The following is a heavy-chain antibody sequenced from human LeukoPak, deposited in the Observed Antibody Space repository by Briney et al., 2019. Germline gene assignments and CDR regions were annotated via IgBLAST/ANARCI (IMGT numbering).Heavy chain of an antibody. CDR3: ARDHYDVLTGYAYNAFDI. Sequence: GASVKVSCKASGYTFTNYGVSWVRQASGQGLEWMGWISAYNANTNYAQKLQGRVTMTTDTSTSTAYMELRSLRSDDTAVYYCARDHYDVLTGYAYNAFDIWGQGTMVAVSS. V-gene: IGHV1-18*01. CDR1: GYTFTNYG. CDR2: ISAYNANT. J-gene: IGHJ3*02. D-gene: IGHD3-9*01.